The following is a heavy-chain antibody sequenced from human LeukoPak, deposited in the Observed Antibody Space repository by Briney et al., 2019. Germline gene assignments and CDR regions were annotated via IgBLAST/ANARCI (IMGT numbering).Heavy chain of an antibody. Sequence: GGSLRLSCAASFIFSTYAMNWVRQAPGRGLEWVSAISDSGGITYYADSVKGRFTISRDNSKNTLYLQMNSLRAEDTAIYYCAKASAVRGYYYYGMDVWGQGTTVTVSS. V-gene: IGHV3-23*01. J-gene: IGHJ6*02. CDR3: AKASAVRGYYYYGMDV. CDR2: ISDSGGIT. D-gene: IGHD3-10*02. CDR1: FIFSTYA.